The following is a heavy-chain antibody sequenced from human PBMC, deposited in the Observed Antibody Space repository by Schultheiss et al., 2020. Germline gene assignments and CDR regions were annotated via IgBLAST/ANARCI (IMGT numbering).Heavy chain of an antibody. J-gene: IGHJ2*01. D-gene: IGHD1-7*01. CDR3: ARAVWNYVWYFDL. CDR1: GGSVCSGSYY. V-gene: IGHV4-61*01. Sequence: SETLSLTCTVSGGSVCSGSYYWSWIRQPPGKGLEWIGYIYYSGSTNYNPSLKSRVTISVDTSKNQFSLKLSSVTAADTAVYYCARAVWNYVWYFDLWGRGTLVTVSS. CDR2: IYYSGST.